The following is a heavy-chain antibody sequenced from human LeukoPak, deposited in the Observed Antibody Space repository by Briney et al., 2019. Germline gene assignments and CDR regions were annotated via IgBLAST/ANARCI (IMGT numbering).Heavy chain of an antibody. D-gene: IGHD3-10*01. CDR1: GYTLTELS. J-gene: IGHJ5*02. CDR3: ATENITMVRGVIISAWFDP. Sequence: ASVTVSFKVSGYTLTELSMHWVRQAPGKGLEWMGGFDPEDGETIYAQKFQGRVTMTEDTSTDTAYMEMRSLRSEDTAVYYCATENITMVRGVIISAWFDPWGQGTLVTVSS. V-gene: IGHV1-24*01. CDR2: FDPEDGET.